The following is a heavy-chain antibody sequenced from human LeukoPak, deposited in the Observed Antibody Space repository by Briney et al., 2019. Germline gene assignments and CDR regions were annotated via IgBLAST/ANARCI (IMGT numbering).Heavy chain of an antibody. V-gene: IGHV3-7*01. CDR1: GFTFSNYW. D-gene: IGHD3-9*01. CDR2: IKQDGSEK. CDR3: ARALEVLRYFDWLFPFDY. J-gene: IGHJ4*02. Sequence: GGSLRLSCAASGFTFSNYWMSWVRQAPGKGLEWVANIKQDGSEKYYVDSVKGRFTISRDNAKNSLYLQMNSLRAEGTAVYYCARALEVLRYFDWLFPFDYWGQGTLVTVSS.